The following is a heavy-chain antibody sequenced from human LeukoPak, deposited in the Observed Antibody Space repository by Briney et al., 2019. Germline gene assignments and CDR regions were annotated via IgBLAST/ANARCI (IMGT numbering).Heavy chain of an antibody. J-gene: IGHJ6*03. V-gene: IGHV4-61*02. CDR3: ARGLYGSYSNYYYYMDV. D-gene: IGHD1-26*01. CDR1: GGSISSGSYY. CDR2: IYTSGST. Sequence: SETLSLTCTVSGGSISSGSYYWSWIRQPAGKGLEWIGRIYTSGSTNYNPSLKSRVTISVDTSKNQFSLKLSSVTAADTAVYYCARGLYGSYSNYYYYMDVWGKGTTVTVSS.